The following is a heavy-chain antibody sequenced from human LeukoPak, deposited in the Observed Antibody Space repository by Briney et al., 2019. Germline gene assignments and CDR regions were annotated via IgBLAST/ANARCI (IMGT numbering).Heavy chain of an antibody. CDR2: INPNSGGT. J-gene: IGHJ4*02. V-gene: IGHV1-2*02. CDR1: GYTFTGYY. D-gene: IGHD6-19*01. Sequence: ASVKVSCKASGYTFTGYYMHWVRQAPGQRLEWMGWINPNSGGTNYAQKFQGRVTMTRDTSISTAYMELSRLRSDDTAVYYCARDGAVAGSSFDYWGQGTLVTVSS. CDR3: ARDGAVAGSSFDY.